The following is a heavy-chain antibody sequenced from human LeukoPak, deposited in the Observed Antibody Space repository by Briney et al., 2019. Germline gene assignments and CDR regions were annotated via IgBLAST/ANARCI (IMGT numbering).Heavy chain of an antibody. CDR1: GFTFSSYS. V-gene: IGHV3-21*01. CDR2: ISSSSSYI. Sequence: GGSLRLSCAASGFTFSSYSMTWVRQAPGKGLEWVSSISSSSSYIYYADSVKGRFTISRDNSKNTLYLQMNSLRAEDTAVYYCAKWGYCSGGSCYGWRVYWGQGTLVTVSS. D-gene: IGHD2-15*01. J-gene: IGHJ4*02. CDR3: AKWGYCSGGSCYGWRVY.